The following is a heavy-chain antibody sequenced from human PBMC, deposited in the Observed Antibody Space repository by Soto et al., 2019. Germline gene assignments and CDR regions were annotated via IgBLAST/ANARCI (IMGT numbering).Heavy chain of an antibody. Sequence: GGSLRISRAVSGFTLSSYAMSWVRQAPGKGLEWVSSISGDGITTYDADSVKGRLTISRDNSKNSLYLQMNSLRAEDTAVYYCAHLGRSYCSGGSCYPKYWGQGTLVTVSS. D-gene: IGHD2-15*01. CDR2: ISGDGITT. CDR1: GFTLSSYA. V-gene: IGHV3-23*01. CDR3: AHLGRSYCSGGSCYPKY. J-gene: IGHJ4*02.